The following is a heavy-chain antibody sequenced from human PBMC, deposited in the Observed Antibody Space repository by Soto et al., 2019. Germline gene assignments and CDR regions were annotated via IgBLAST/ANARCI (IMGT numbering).Heavy chain of an antibody. Sequence: GASVKVSCKASGSTFSSYAISWVRQAPGQGLEWMGGIIPIFGTANYAQKFQGRDTVTADESTSTAYMELSSLRSEDTTVYYCARHNDILTGPQNWGQGTLVTAPQ. D-gene: IGHD3-9*01. J-gene: IGHJ4*02. V-gene: IGHV1-69*13. CDR1: GSTFSSYA. CDR3: ARHNDILTGPQN. CDR2: IIPIFGTA.